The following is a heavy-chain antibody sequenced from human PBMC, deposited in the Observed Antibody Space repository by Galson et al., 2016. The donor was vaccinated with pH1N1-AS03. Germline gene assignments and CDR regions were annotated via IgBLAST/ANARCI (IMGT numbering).Heavy chain of an antibody. CDR3: ARGQPQFDF. V-gene: IGHV3-30-3*01. Sequence: SLRLSCAVSGLTFGRYSFHWVRQAPGKGLQWVAVIAFDGNGQYYADSVKGRFTIARDNSRNTLYLEMNSLRVEDTAVYYCARGQPQFDFWGQGTLVTVSS. CDR2: IAFDGNGQ. CDR1: GLTFGRYS. D-gene: IGHD3-10*01. J-gene: IGHJ4*02.